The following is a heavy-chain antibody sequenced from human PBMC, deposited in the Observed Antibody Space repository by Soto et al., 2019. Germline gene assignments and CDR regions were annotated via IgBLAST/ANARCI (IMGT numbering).Heavy chain of an antibody. Sequence: GESLKISCRGSGYNFTSYWINWVRQMPGKGLEWMGRIGPSDSYTNYSPSFQGQVTISVDKSISTAYLQWSSPKASDTAMYYCARRGRYYDSSDSQGPIDYWGQGTLVTVSS. CDR1: GYNFTSYW. J-gene: IGHJ4*02. CDR3: ARRGRYYDSSDSQGPIDY. D-gene: IGHD3-22*01. V-gene: IGHV5-10-1*01. CDR2: IGPSDSYT.